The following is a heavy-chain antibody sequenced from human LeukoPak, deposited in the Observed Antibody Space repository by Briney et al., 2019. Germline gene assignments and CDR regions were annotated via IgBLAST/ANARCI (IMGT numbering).Heavy chain of an antibody. CDR1: GGSISSYY. Sequence: SETLSLTCTVSGGSISSYYWSWIRQPAGKGLEWIGRIYTSGSTNYNPSLKSRVTISVDKSKNQFSLKLSSATAADTAVYYCARDRGYYGDYGFDYWGQGTLVTVSS. CDR2: IYTSGST. V-gene: IGHV4-4*07. CDR3: ARDRGYYGDYGFDY. D-gene: IGHD4-17*01. J-gene: IGHJ4*02.